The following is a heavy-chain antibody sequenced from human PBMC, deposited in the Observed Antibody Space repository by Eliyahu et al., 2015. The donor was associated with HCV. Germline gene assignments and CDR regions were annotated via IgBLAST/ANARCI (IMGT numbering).Heavy chain of an antibody. Sequence: FSGSDMHWVRQASGKGLEWVGRVRTNAENYATAYAASVKGRFTISRDDSKNTAYLQMNSLQTEDTAVYFCTYYRREVTTDYYYGMDVWGQGTTVTVSS. CDR3: TYYRREVTTDYYYGMDV. D-gene: IGHD4-11*01. CDR1: FSGSD. CDR2: VRTNAENYAT. J-gene: IGHJ6*02. V-gene: IGHV3-73*01.